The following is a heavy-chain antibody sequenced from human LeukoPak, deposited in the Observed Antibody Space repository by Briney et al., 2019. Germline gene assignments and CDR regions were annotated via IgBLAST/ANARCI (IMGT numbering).Heavy chain of an antibody. J-gene: IGHJ3*02. V-gene: IGHV4-59*01. CDR1: GGSISSYY. Sequence: PSETLSLTCTVSGGSISSYYWSWIRQPPGKGLERIGYIYYSGSTNYNPSLKSRVTISVDTSKNQFSLKLSSVTAADTAVYYCARLARITIFGVVTWGAFDIWGQGTMVTVSS. CDR2: IYYSGST. D-gene: IGHD3-3*01. CDR3: ARLARITIFGVVTWGAFDI.